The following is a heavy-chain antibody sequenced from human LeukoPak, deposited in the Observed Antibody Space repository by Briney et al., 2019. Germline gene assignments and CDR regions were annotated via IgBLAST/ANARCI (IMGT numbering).Heavy chain of an antibody. CDR3: ARHSARDNYDILTGYQYQ. D-gene: IGHD3-9*01. CDR1: GGSISSSSYY. J-gene: IGHJ4*02. V-gene: IGHV4-39*01. CDR2: IYYSGST. Sequence: TSETLSLTCTVSGGSISSSSYYWGWIRQPPGKGLEWIGSIYYSGSTYYNPSLKSRVTISVDTSKNQFSLKLSSVTAADTAVYYCARHSARDNYDILTGYQYQGGQGTLVTVSS.